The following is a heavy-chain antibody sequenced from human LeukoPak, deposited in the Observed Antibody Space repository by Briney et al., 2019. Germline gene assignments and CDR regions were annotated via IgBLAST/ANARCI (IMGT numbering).Heavy chain of an antibody. Sequence: PGGSLRLPCAASGFTFSSYTMNWVRQAPGKGLEWVSSITSSSTYIYYADSVKGRFTISRDNAKNSLYLQMNSLRVEDTALYYCARRAPSHDFDDWGQGTLVTVSS. J-gene: IGHJ4*02. V-gene: IGHV3-21*01. CDR1: GFTFSSYT. CDR3: ARRAPSHDFDD. CDR2: ITSSSTYI.